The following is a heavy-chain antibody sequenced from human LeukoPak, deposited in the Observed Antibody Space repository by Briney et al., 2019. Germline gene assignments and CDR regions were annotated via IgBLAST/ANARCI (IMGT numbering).Heavy chain of an antibody. Sequence: GGSLRLSCAASGLTFRNYGMHWVRQAPGKGLEWVGRIKSKTDGGTTDYAAPVKGRFTISRDDSKNTLYLQMNSLKTEDTAVYYCNPHNWFDPWGQGTLVTVSS. CDR2: IKSKTDGGTT. CDR1: GLTFRNYG. CDR3: NPHNWFDP. V-gene: IGHV3-15*07. J-gene: IGHJ5*02.